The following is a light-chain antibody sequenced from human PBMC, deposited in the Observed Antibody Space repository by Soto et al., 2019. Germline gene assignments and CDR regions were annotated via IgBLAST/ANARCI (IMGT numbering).Light chain of an antibody. CDR3: SSFTTTNTWV. J-gene: IGLJ3*02. Sequence: QSVLTQPASVSGSPGQSMTISCTGTSSDVGSGNFVSWFQQHPGKAPKLMIYEVTNRPSGVSYRFSGSKSGNTASLTISGLQAEDEADYYCSSFTTTNTWVFGGGTKLTVL. CDR1: SSDVGSGNF. CDR2: EVT. V-gene: IGLV2-14*01.